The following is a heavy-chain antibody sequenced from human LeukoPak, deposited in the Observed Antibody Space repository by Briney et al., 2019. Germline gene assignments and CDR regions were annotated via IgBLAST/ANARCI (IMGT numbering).Heavy chain of an antibody. CDR3: ARSYSSSYWFDH. D-gene: IGHD6-6*01. J-gene: IGHJ5*02. CDR1: GFTFSSYW. CDR2: INSDGSST. V-gene: IGHV3-74*01. Sequence: GGSLRLSCAASGFTFSSYWMHWVRQAPGKGLGWVSRINSDGSSTSYADSVKGRFTISRDNAKNTLYLQMNSLRVEDTAVYYCARSYSSSYWFDHWGQGTLVTVSS.